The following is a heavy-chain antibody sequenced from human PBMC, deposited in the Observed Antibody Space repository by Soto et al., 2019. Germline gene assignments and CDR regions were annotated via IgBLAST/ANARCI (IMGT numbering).Heavy chain of an antibody. CDR1: GDPLHIDGYY. V-gene: IGHV4-31*03. D-gene: IGHD2-2*01. Sequence: SETLSLTCSVSGDPLHIDGYYWTWIRQRPGEGLEWMGYIYYTGKTYYNPSLESRLTMSVDRSKNQFSLKLNSVTAADTAVYYCGRDLTSNANCIDPWGQGTLVTVSS. CDR2: IYYTGKT. J-gene: IGHJ5*02. CDR3: GRDLTSNANCIDP.